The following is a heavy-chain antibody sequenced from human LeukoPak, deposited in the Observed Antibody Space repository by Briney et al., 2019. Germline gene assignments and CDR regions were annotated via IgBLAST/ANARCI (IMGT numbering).Heavy chain of an antibody. Sequence: GGSLRLSCAASGFTFSSYAMSWVRQAPGKGLEWVSAISGSGGSTYYADSVKGRFTISRDTSKSTLYLQLNSLRAEDTAIYYCAKGIDSTGYYPFDYWGQGTLVTVSS. CDR1: GFTFSSYA. CDR2: ISGSGGST. V-gene: IGHV3-23*01. J-gene: IGHJ4*02. D-gene: IGHD3-22*01. CDR3: AKGIDSTGYYPFDY.